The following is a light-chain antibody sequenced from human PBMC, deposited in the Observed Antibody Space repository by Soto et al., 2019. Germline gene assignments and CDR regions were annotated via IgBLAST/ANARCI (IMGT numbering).Light chain of an antibody. CDR2: EVS. CDR3: SSYTSSSIPYV. CDR1: SSDVGGYNY. V-gene: IGLV2-14*01. J-gene: IGLJ1*01. Sequence: QSALTQPASVSGSPGQSITISCTGTSSDVGGYNYVSWYQQHPGKAPKLMIYEVSNRPSGVSNRFSGSKSGNTASLTISGLQAEDEADYYCSSYTSSSIPYVFGTGTKLNVL.